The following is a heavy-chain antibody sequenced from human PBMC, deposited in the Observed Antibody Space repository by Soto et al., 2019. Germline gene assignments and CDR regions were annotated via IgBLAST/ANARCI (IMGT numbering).Heavy chain of an antibody. CDR2: INPNSGGT. D-gene: IGHD4-4*01. Sequence: ASVKVSCKASGYTFTGYYMHWVRQAPGQGLEWMGWINPNSGGTNYAQKFQGWVTMTRDTSISTAYMELSRLRSDDTAVYYCARPLNDYSNYDAHPSISYSYSYMDVGGKGTTVPVSS. J-gene: IGHJ6*03. CDR3: ARPLNDYSNYDAHPSISYSYSYMDV. CDR1: GYTFTGYY. V-gene: IGHV1-2*04.